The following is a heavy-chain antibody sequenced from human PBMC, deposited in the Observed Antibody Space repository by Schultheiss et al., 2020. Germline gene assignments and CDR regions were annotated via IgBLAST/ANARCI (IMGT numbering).Heavy chain of an antibody. CDR1: GGSISSYY. J-gene: IGHJ4*02. D-gene: IGHD6-13*01. V-gene: IGHV4-59*01. CDR2: IYYSGST. Sequence: SETLSLTCTVSGGSISSYYWSWIRQPPGKGLEWIGYIYYSGSTNYNPSLKSRVTISVDTSKNQFSLKLSSVTAADTAVYYCASWYSSFDYWGQGTLVTVSS. CDR3: ASWYSSFDY.